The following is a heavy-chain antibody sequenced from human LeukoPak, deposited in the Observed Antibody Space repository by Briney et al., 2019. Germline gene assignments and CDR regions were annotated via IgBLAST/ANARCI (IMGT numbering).Heavy chain of an antibody. CDR1: GFTFSNAW. Sequence: QPGGSLRLSCAASGFTFSNAWMSWVRQAPGKGLEWVSIIYSGGSTFYADSVKGRFTISRDNSKNTLYLQMNSLRAEDTAVYYCARGRYSYGYYFDYWGQGTLVTVSS. V-gene: IGHV3-53*01. J-gene: IGHJ4*02. CDR3: ARGRYSYGYYFDY. CDR2: IYSGGST. D-gene: IGHD5-18*01.